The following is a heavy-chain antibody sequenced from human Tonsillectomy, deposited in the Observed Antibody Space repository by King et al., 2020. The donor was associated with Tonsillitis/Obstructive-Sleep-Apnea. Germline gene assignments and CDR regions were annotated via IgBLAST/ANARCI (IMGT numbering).Heavy chain of an antibody. Sequence: VQLVESGAEVKKPGASVKVSCKASGYTFSAYYMHWVRQAPGQGLEWMGWINPNSGGTKYAQKFQGRVTLTRDTSISTASMELSRLRTDDTAVYYCARXLVVRVYXYYGMDVWGQGTTVTVSS. CDR3: ARXLVVRVYXYYGMDV. CDR1: GYTFSAYY. V-gene: IGHV1-2*02. J-gene: IGHJ6*02. D-gene: IGHD2-15*01. CDR2: INPNSGGT.